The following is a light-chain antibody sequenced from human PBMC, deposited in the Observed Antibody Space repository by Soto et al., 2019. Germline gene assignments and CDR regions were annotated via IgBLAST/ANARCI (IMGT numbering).Light chain of an antibody. V-gene: IGLV1-51*01. Sequence: QSALTQPPSASGSPGQSVTISCTGSSSDIGDHYYVSWYQQHPGKAPKLIIYDNDKRPSGIPDRFSGSKSGTSATLGITRLQTGDEADYYCGTWDSSLSAGGFGGGTQLTVL. CDR2: DND. J-gene: IGLJ3*02. CDR3: GTWDSSLSAGG. CDR1: SSDIGDHYY.